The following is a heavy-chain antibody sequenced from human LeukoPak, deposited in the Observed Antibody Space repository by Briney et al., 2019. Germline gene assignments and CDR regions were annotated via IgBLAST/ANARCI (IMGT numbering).Heavy chain of an antibody. V-gene: IGHV4-59*01. J-gene: IGHJ5*02. D-gene: IGHD3-10*01. CDR3: ARGGYYGSGNDFRFDP. CDR1: GGSFSGYY. CDR2: IYYSGST. Sequence: SETLSLTCAVYGGSFSGYYWSWIRQPPGKGLEWIGYIYYSGSTNYNPSLKSRVTISVDTSKNQFSLKLSSVTPADAAVYYCARGGYYGSGNDFRFDPWGQGTLVTVSS.